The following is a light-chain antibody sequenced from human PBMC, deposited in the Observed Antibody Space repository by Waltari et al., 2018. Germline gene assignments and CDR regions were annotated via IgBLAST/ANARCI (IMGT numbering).Light chain of an antibody. V-gene: IGKV1-39*01. Sequence: DIQMTQSPSSLSASVGDRVTITCRASQSINTYLHWYQRKPGEAPKLLIYGASTLESGVPSRFSGSGSGTDFTLTISSLQPEDFATYYCQQGYRIPLAFGPGAKVEMK. CDR3: QQGYRIPLA. J-gene: IGKJ3*01. CDR1: QSINTY. CDR2: GAS.